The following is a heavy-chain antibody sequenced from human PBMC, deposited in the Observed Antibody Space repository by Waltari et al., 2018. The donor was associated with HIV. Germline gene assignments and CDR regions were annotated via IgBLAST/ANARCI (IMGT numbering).Heavy chain of an antibody. V-gene: IGHV3-53*01. CDR2: IYSGGST. CDR3: ARDAPSGSYRSYYYYGMDV. J-gene: IGHJ6*02. CDR1: GFTVSSNY. D-gene: IGHD1-26*01. Sequence: EVQLVESGGGLIQPGGSLRLSCAASGFTVSSNYMSWVRQAPGKGLEWVSVIYSGGSTYYADSVKGRFTISRDNSKNTLYLQMNSLRAEDTAVYYCARDAPSGSYRSYYYYGMDVWGQGTTVTVSS.